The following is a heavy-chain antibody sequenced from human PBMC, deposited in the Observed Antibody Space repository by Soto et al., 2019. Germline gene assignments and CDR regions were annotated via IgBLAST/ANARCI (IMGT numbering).Heavy chain of an antibody. CDR2: MNPNSGNT. D-gene: IGHD6-13*01. CDR1: RYTFTSYD. Sequence: ASVKVSCKASRYTFTSYDINWVRQATGQGLEWMGWMNPNSGNTGYAQKFQGRVTMTRNTSISTEYMELRSLRSEDTAVYYCARENGIAAADQNDYWGQGNLVTVSS. J-gene: IGHJ4*02. CDR3: ARENGIAAADQNDY. V-gene: IGHV1-8*01.